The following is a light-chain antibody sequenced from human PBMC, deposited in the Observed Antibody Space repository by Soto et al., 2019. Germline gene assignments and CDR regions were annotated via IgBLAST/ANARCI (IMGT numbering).Light chain of an antibody. CDR1: SSDVGDYSY. V-gene: IGLV2-11*01. Sequence: QSVLTQPRSVSGSPGQSVTISCTGTSSDVGDYSYVSWYQQHPGKAPKFMIYDVSKRPSGVPDRFSGSKSGNTASLTISGLRAEDEADYYCCSYTGSYTPWVFGTGTKLTVL. CDR2: DVS. CDR3: CSYTGSYTPWV. J-gene: IGLJ1*01.